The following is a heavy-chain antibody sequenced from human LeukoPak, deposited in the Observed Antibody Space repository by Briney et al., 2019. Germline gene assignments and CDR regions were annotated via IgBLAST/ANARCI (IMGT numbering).Heavy chain of an antibody. CDR1: GYTFTCYY. D-gene: IGHD5-18*01. CDR2: INPNSGGT. J-gene: IGHJ4*02. Sequence: ASVKVSCKASGYTFTCYYMHWVRQAPGQGLEWMGWINPNSGGTNYAQKFQGRVTMTRDTSISTAYMELSRLRSDDTAVYYCARGRTGYSYGYEYWGQGTLVTVSS. V-gene: IGHV1-2*02. CDR3: ARGRTGYSYGYEY.